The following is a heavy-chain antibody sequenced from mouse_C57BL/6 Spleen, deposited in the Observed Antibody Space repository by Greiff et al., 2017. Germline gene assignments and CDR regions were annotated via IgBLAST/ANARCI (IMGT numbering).Heavy chain of an antibody. J-gene: IGHJ3*01. Sequence: VQLQESGPGLVQPSQSLSITCTASGFSLTSYGVHWVRQSPGKGLEWLGVIWRGGSTDYNAVFMSRLSITEDNSTSQVFFKMSSMQADDTALYCGAKNWAYDYALLAYWGQGTLVTVSA. CDR3: AKNWAYDYALLAY. CDR1: GFSLTSYG. V-gene: IGHV2-5*01. CDR2: IWRGGST. D-gene: IGHD2-4*01.